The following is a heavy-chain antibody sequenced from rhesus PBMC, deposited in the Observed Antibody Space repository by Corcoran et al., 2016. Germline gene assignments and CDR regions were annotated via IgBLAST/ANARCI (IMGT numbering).Heavy chain of an antibody. CDR3: ARGGWSDYYEDGLDS. Sequence: QVQLQESGPGWVKPSEALSFHCPVSGRPISDSHPWSCILPPPGTGRGGLGWIGYIYGSSTSTNYNPSLKSRVTISKDTSKNQFSLKLSSVTAADTAVYYCARGGWSDYYEDGLDSWGQGVVVTVSS. D-gene: IGHD3-22*01. J-gene: IGHJ6*01. V-gene: IGHV4S18*01. CDR2: IYGSSTST. CDR1: GRPISDSHP.